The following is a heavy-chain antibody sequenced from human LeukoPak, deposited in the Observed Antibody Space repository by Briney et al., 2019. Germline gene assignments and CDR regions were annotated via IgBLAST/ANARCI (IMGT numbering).Heavy chain of an antibody. CDR2: IRANGGSA. CDR1: GFTFSIYA. D-gene: IGHD3-3*01. CDR3: AWLPGGSGYSFTYRFDS. J-gene: IGHJ4*02. V-gene: IGHV3-23*01. Sequence: GGSLRLSCAPSGFTFSIYAMTSVRQAPGPGLEWVSAIRANGGSAFYAESAKGRLTIPRPNSHNTVFLQMTSLRAEDTAVYYCAWLPGGSGYSFTYRFDSWGQGALVTVSS.